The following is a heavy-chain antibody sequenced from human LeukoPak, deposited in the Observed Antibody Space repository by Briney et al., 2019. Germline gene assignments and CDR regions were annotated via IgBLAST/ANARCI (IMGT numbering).Heavy chain of an antibody. D-gene: IGHD1-26*01. CDR1: VNTLTDLS. V-gene: IGHV1-24*01. CDR2: LDLEHRAI. Sequence: ASVTVSCTFSVNTLTDLSVHWVRQVPGKGLEWMGGLDLEHRAIIYAQKFQGRVTMTEHISTDIAFMELSSLRSEDTALYFCATSEVGPTLDSWGQGTLVTVSS. CDR3: ATSEVGPTLDS. J-gene: IGHJ5*01.